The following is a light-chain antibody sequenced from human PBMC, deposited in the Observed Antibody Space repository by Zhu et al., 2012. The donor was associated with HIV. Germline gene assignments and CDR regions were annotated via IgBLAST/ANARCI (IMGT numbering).Light chain of an antibody. V-gene: IGKV1-39*01. CDR1: QRIGTY. Sequence: DIQMIQSPSSLSASVGDRVMITCRASQRIGTYLNWYQQKPGKAPKLLIHSASSLHSGVPSRFSGSGSGTEFTLIISSLQPEDFATYFCQQGYSTPPGGPFGQGTNVEI. CDR2: SAS. J-gene: IGKJ1*01. CDR3: QQGYSTPPGGP.